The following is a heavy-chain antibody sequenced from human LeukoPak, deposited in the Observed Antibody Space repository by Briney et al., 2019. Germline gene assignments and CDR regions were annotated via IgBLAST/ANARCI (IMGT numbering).Heavy chain of an antibody. V-gene: IGHV3-15*01. Sequence: GGSLRLSCAASGFSISNDWMSWVRPAPGKGLEWVARVKSRSAGETTDYAAPVKGRFTISRDDSKNTLYLQMNSLKTEDTAVYYCTLIQGWGSGSYYRDFWGQGTLVTVSS. D-gene: IGHD3-10*01. J-gene: IGHJ4*02. CDR3: TLIQGWGSGSYYRDF. CDR2: VKSRSAGETT. CDR1: GFSISNDW.